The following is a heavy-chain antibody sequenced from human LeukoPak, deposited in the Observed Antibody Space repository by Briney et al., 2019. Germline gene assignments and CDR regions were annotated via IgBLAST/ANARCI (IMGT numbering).Heavy chain of an antibody. CDR3: ARTESGELPDDAFDI. CDR1: GYTFTNYY. D-gene: IGHD1-26*01. Sequence: ASVKVSCKASGYTFTNYYMHWVRQAPGQGLEWMGLIHPSGGSTDYAQKFQGRVTMTGDTSTTTVYMELSSLRSEDTAVYYCARTESGELPDDAFDIWGQGTMVTVSS. V-gene: IGHV1-46*01. CDR2: IHPSGGST. J-gene: IGHJ3*02.